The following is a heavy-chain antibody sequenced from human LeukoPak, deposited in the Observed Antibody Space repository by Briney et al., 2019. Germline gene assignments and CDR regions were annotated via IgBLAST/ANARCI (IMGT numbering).Heavy chain of an antibody. CDR3: ARYYDFLSYMDV. CDR1: GGSISSGDYY. D-gene: IGHD3-3*01. J-gene: IGHJ6*03. Sequence: SETLSLTCTVSGGSISSGDYYWRWLRQPPGKGLEWIGYIYYSGRTYYNPSHKSRLAITVDTSKNQFSLKLNSVTAADTAVYYCARYYDFLSYMDVWGKGTTVTVSS. V-gene: IGHV4-30-4*08. CDR2: IYYSGRT.